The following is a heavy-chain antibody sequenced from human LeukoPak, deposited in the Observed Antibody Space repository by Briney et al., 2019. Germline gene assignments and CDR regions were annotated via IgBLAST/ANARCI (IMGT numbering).Heavy chain of an antibody. CDR3: ASLRGGRYCSSTSCYKDDY. D-gene: IGHD2-2*02. Sequence: PSETLSLTCTVSGGSISSRSYYWSWIRQPPGKGLEWIGEINHSGSTNYNPSLKSRVTISVDTSKNQFSLKLSSVTAADTAVYYCASLRGGRYCSSTSCYKDDYWGQGTLVTVSS. J-gene: IGHJ4*02. V-gene: IGHV4-39*07. CDR2: INHSGST. CDR1: GGSISSRSYY.